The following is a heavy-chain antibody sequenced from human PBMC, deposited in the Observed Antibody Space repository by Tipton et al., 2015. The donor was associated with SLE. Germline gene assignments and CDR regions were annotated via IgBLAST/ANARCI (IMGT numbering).Heavy chain of an antibody. CDR2: ISSDGRTK. V-gene: IGHV3-30*04. J-gene: IGHJ4*02. CDR3: ARSPVDYWNGYSA. Sequence: SLRLSCAASGFSFNTYAVHWVRQAPGKGLEWLAVISSDGRTKYYADSVKGRFTISRDNSKNTLYLQMNGLRAEDTAVYYCARSPVDYWNGYSAWGQGTLVAVSS. D-gene: IGHD3-3*01. CDR1: GFSFNTYA.